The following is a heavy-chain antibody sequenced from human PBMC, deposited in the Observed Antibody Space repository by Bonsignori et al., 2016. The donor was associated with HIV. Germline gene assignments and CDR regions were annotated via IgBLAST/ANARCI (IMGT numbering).Heavy chain of an antibody. CDR3: ARGKQQLPHVY. CDR2: IYYSGST. D-gene: IGHD1-1*01. Sequence: WIRQPPGKGLEWIGYIYYSGSTNYNPSLKSRVTISVDTSKSQFSLKLTSVTAADTAVYYCARGKQQLPHVYWGQGTLVTVSS. V-gene: IGHV4-59*01. J-gene: IGHJ4*02.